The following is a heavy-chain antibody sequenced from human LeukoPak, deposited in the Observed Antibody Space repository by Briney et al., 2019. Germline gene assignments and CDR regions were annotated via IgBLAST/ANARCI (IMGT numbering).Heavy chain of an antibody. CDR2: ISSSSSYI. CDR3: ARDSAAAFDI. D-gene: IGHD2-2*01. Sequence: GGSLRLSCAASGFTFSSYSMNWVRQAPGKGLEWVSSISSSSSYIYYADSVKGRFTIFRDNAKNSLYLQMNSLRAEDTAVYYCARDSAAAFDIWGQGTMVTVSS. J-gene: IGHJ3*02. CDR1: GFTFSSYS. V-gene: IGHV3-21*01.